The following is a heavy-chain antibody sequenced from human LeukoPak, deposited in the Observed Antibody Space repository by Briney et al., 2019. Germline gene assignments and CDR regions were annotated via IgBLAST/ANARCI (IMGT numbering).Heavy chain of an antibody. Sequence: ASVKVSCKTSGYTFTIYNINWVRQATGQGLEWMGWMNPNSGNTGYAQKFQGRVTITRNTSISTAYMELSSLRSDDTAVYYCATDTLQYSSSWLNDYWGQGTLVTVSS. CDR2: MNPNSGNT. V-gene: IGHV1-8*03. J-gene: IGHJ4*02. CDR3: ATDTLQYSSSWLNDY. D-gene: IGHD6-13*01. CDR1: GYTFTIYN.